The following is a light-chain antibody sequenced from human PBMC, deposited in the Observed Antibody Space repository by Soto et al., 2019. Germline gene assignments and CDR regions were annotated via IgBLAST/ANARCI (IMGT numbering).Light chain of an antibody. CDR1: QSVSSSY. Sequence: EIVLTQSPGTLSLSPGERATLSCRASQSVSSSYLAWYQQKPGQPPRLVMYATSSRATGIPARFSGSGSGTDITLTISRLEPEDFAVYYCQQYGSSSWTFGQGTKVDIK. V-gene: IGKV3-20*01. CDR3: QQYGSSSWT. CDR2: ATS. J-gene: IGKJ1*01.